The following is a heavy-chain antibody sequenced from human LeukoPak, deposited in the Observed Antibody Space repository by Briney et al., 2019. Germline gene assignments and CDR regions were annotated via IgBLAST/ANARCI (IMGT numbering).Heavy chain of an antibody. CDR2: INSNSISI. J-gene: IGHJ4*02. V-gene: IGHV3-21*01. CDR1: GFSFTSYI. D-gene: IGHD3-9*01. Sequence: GGSLRLSCAASGFSFTSYIMNWVRQAPGKGLEWVSSINSNSISIYYTDSVKGRFTISRDNAKNSLYLQLNSLRAEDTAVYYCAPTFHYDLFGGWGQGTLVTVSS. CDR3: APTFHYDLFGG.